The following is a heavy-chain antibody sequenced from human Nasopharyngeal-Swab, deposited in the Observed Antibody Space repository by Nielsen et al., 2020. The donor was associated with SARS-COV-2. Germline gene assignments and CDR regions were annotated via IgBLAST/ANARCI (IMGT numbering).Heavy chain of an antibody. CDR2: IYYSGST. D-gene: IGHD3-10*01. J-gene: IGHJ4*02. CDR1: GGSISSSSYY. CDR3: ARRGYGSGSSKYYFDY. Sequence: SETLSLTCTVSGGSISSSSYYWGWIRQPPGKGLEWIGSIYYSGSTYYNPSLKSRVTISVDTSKNQFSLKLSSVTAADTAVYYCARRGYGSGSSKYYFDYWGQGTLVTSPQ. V-gene: IGHV4-39*01.